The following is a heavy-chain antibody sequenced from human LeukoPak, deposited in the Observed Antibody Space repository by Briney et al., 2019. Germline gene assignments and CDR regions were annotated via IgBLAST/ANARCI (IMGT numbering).Heavy chain of an antibody. CDR3: AGSSSSWYLDYYYYGLDV. D-gene: IGHD6-13*01. Sequence: PSETLSLTCSVSGGSNSAYYWSWIRQPPGKGLEWIGYINYSGRTDYNPSLKGRVTISVDTSKNQFSLKLSSVTAADTAVYYCAGSSSSWYLDYYYYGLDVWGQGTTVTVSS. J-gene: IGHJ6*02. CDR2: INYSGRT. V-gene: IGHV4-59*08. CDR1: GGSNSAYY.